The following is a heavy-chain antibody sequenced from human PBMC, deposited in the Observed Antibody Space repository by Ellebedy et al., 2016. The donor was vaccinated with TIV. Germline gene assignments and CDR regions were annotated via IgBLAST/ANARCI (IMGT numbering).Heavy chain of an antibody. V-gene: IGHV3-9*01. CDR3: AKDGATYLGRRVEPK. J-gene: IGHJ4*02. CDR1: GFTFDDYA. Sequence: SLKISCAASGFTFDDYAMHWVRQAPGKGLEWVSGIRWNSGTIDYAGFVQGRFTISRNNSKNSLSLPMNSLRAEDTALYYCAKDGATYLGRRVEPKWGQGTLVTVSS. D-gene: IGHD3-10*01. CDR2: IRWNSGTI.